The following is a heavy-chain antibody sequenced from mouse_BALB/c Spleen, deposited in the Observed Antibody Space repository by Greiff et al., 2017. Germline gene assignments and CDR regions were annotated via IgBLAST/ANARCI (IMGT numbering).Heavy chain of an antibody. CDR2: IRNKANGYTT. D-gene: IGHD1-3*01. J-gene: IGHJ4*01. Sequence: EVKLMESGGGLVQPGGSLRLSCATSGFTFTDYYMSWVRQPPGKALEWLGFIRNKANGYTTEYSESVKGRFTISRDNSQSILYLQMNTLRAEDSATYYCARDIKGRAMDYWGQGTSVTVSS. CDR1: GFTFTDYY. CDR3: ARDIKGRAMDY. V-gene: IGHV7-3*02.